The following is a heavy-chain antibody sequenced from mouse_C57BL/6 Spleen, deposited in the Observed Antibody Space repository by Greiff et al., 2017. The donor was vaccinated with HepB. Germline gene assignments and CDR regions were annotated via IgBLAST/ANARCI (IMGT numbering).Heavy chain of an antibody. CDR1: GFTFSDYG. D-gene: IGHD2-4*01. Sequence: DVKLVESGGGLVKPGGSLKLSCAASGFTFSDYGMHWVRQAPEKGLEWVAYISSGSSTIYYADTVKGRFTISRDNAKNTLFLQMTSLRSEDTAMYYCARDGLRRAWFAYWGQGTLVTVSA. CDR2: ISSGSSTI. J-gene: IGHJ3*01. CDR3: ARDGLRRAWFAY. V-gene: IGHV5-17*01.